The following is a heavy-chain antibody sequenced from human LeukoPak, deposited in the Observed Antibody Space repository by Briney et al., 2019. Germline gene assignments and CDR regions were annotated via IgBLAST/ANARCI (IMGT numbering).Heavy chain of an antibody. CDR1: GYTLTELS. J-gene: IGHJ6*02. D-gene: IGHD3-22*01. CDR2: FDPEDGET. V-gene: IGHV1-24*01. CDR3: GGDSGYYYGDYYYGMDV. Sequence: ASVKVSCKVSGYTLTELSMHWVRQAPGKGLEWMGGFDPEDGETIYAQKFQGRVTMTEDTSTDTAYMELSSLRSEDTAVYYCGGDSGYYYGDYYYGMDVWGQGTTVTVSS.